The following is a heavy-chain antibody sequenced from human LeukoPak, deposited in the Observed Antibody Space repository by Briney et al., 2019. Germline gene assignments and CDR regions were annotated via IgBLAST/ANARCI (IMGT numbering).Heavy chain of an antibody. Sequence: ASVKVSCKASGYTFTGYYMHWVRQAPGQGLEWMGWINPNSGGTNYAQKFQGRVTMTRDTSISTAYMELSRLRSDDTAVYYCARDRLSSTNHLGIFSTGFDPWGQGTLVTVSS. CDR2: INPNSGGT. V-gene: IGHV1-2*02. D-gene: IGHD2-2*01. CDR1: GYTFTGYY. J-gene: IGHJ5*02. CDR3: ARDRLSSTNHLGIFSTGFDP.